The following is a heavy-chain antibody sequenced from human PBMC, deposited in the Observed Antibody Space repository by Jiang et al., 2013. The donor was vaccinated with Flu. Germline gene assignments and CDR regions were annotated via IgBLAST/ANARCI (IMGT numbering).Heavy chain of an antibody. V-gene: IGHV7-4-1*02. CDR3: AKGGSGGTTEYFQH. Sequence: TFTSYAMNWVRQAPGQGLEWMGWINTNTGNPTYAQGFTGRFVFSLDTSVSTAYLQISSLKAEDTAVYYCAKGGSGGTTEYFQHWGQGTLVTVSS. CDR1: TFTSYA. CDR2: INTNTGNP. D-gene: IGHD6-19*01. J-gene: IGHJ1*01.